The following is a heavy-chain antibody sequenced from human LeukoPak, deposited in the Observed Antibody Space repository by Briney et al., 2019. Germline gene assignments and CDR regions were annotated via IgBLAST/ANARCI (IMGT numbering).Heavy chain of an antibody. CDR2: ISGGSTYI. D-gene: IGHD2-8*02. J-gene: IGHJ3*02. Sequence: PGGSLRLSCAASGFTFTNYNLNWVRQAPGKGLEWISSISGGSTYIYYADSVRGRFTISRDNAKNSVYLQMNSLRGEDTAVYYCARDDVTTNGGVIADSRLFDIWGQGTMVTVSS. CDR1: GFTFTNYN. V-gene: IGHV3-21*01. CDR3: ARDDVTTNGGVIADSRLFDI.